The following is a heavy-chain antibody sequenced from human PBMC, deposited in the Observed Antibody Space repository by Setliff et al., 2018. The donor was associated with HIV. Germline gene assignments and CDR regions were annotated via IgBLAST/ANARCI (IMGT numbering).Heavy chain of an antibody. V-gene: IGHV3-23*01. CDR1: GFIFGNYA. CDR3: ARKLLTRPNYYGMDV. D-gene: IGHD2-15*01. J-gene: IGHJ6*02. CDR2: LSGSGGST. Sequence: PGGSLRLSCAASGFIFGNYAMSWVRQAPGKGLEWVSVLSGSGGSTYYADSVKGRFTISRDNAKNSLYLQMNSLRAEDTAVYYCARKLLTRPNYYGMDVWGQGTTVTVSS.